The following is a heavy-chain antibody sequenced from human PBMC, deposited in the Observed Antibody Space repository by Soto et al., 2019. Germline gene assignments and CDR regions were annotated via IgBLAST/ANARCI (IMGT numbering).Heavy chain of an antibody. D-gene: IGHD6-6*01. Sequence: SKTLSLTCTVSGGSMNDYYWSWIRQPAGKGLEWIGRIFTSGNTNYNPSLRSRLTMSVDTSTNQVSLRLTSVTAADTAVYYCASGRLVSRYYGLDVWGQGTTVTVSS. J-gene: IGHJ6*02. CDR3: ASGRLVSRYYGLDV. CDR2: IFTSGNT. V-gene: IGHV4-4*07. CDR1: GGSMNDYY.